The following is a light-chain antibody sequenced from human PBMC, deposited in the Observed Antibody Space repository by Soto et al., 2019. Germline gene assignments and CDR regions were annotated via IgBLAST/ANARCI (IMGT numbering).Light chain of an antibody. J-gene: IGKJ4*01. Sequence: EIVLTQSPATLSLSPGERATLSCRASQSINRHLAWYRQKPGQAPRLLIYDATNRDTGIPARFSGSGSGTDFTLTISSLEPEDFGVYYCQQRSNWPPVTFGGGTKVEIK. CDR1: QSINRH. CDR2: DAT. V-gene: IGKV3-11*01. CDR3: QQRSNWPPVT.